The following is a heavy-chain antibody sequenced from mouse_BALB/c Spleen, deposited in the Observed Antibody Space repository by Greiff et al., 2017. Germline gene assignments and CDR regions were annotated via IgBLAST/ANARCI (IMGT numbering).Heavy chain of an antibody. J-gene: IGHJ2*01. CDR2: INPSTGYT. V-gene: IGHV1-7*01. Sequence: QVQLQQSGAELAKPGASVKMSCKASGYTFTSYWMHWVKQRPGQGLEWIGYINPSTGYTEYNQKFKDKATLTADKSSSTAYMQLSSLTSEDSAVYYCARGGNFDYWGQGTTLTVAS. CDR3: ARGGNFDY. CDR1: GYTFTSYW.